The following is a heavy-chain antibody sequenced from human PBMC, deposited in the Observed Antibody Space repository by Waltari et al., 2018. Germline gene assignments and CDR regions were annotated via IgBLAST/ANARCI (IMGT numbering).Heavy chain of an antibody. V-gene: IGHV1-69*02. Sequence: QVQLVQSGAEVKKPGSSVKVSCKASGGTFSSYTISWVRQAPGQGLEWMGRLIPILGIANYAQKFQGRVTITADKSTSTAYMELSSLRSEDTAVYYCARMGRGYSYGGGMDVWGQGTTVTVSS. J-gene: IGHJ6*02. D-gene: IGHD5-18*01. CDR3: ARMGRGYSYGGGMDV. CDR2: LIPILGIA. CDR1: GGTFSSYT.